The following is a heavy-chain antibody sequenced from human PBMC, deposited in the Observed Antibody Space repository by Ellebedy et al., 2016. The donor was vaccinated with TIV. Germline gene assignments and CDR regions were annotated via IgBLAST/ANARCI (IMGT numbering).Heavy chain of an antibody. Sequence: GGSLRLXXAASGFTFSSYGMHWVRQAPGKGLEWVAVISYDGSNKYYADSVKGRFTISRDNSKNTLYLQMNSLRAEDTAVYYCAKGSTTVSDWGQGTLVTVSS. CDR1: GFTFSSYG. CDR3: AKGSTTVSD. D-gene: IGHD4-17*01. CDR2: ISYDGSNK. V-gene: IGHV3-30*18. J-gene: IGHJ4*02.